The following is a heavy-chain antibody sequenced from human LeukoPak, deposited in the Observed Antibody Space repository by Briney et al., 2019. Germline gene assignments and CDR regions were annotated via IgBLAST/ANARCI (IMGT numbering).Heavy chain of an antibody. CDR1: GFTFSSYA. CDR3: AKARGEITFGGVIVF. CDR2: ISGSGGST. Sequence: AGGSLRLSCAASGFTFSSYAMSWVRQAPGKVLEWVSAISGSGGSTYYEDSVKGRFTISRDNSKNTLYLQMNSLRAEDTAVYYCAKARGEITFGGVIVFWGQGTLVTVSS. D-gene: IGHD3-16*02. J-gene: IGHJ4*02. V-gene: IGHV3-23*01.